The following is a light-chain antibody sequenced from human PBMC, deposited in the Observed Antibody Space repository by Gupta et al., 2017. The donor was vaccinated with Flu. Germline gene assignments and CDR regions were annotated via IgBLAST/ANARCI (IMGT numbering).Light chain of an antibody. CDR3: QQYSRTPYS. CDR1: QSLLDSFNNTNY. CDR2: CAS. Sequence: DIVMNQSPDCLAVSLGERVTINCKSSQSLLDSFNNTNYLLWYQQKPRQPPKLLIHCASIRESGVPDRFSGSGVGTDFTLTISSLQAEDVAVYYCQQYSRTPYSFGQGTKLEIK. J-gene: IGKJ2*03. V-gene: IGKV4-1*01.